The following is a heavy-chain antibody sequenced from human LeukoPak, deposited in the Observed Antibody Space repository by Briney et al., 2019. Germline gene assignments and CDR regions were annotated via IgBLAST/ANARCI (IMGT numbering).Heavy chain of an antibody. V-gene: IGHV1-69*05. Sequence: AASVKVSCKASGGTFSSYAISWVRQAPGQGLEWMGGIIPIFGTANYAQKFQGRVTITTDESTSTAYMELRSLRSDDTAVYYCARYYYDSRDFDYWGQGTLVTVSS. CDR3: ARYYYDSRDFDY. D-gene: IGHD3-22*01. CDR2: IIPIFGTA. CDR1: GGTFSSYA. J-gene: IGHJ4*02.